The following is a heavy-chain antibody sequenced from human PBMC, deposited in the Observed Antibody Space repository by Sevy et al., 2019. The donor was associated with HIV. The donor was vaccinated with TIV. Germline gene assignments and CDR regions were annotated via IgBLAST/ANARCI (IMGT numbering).Heavy chain of an antibody. CDR2: VYYSGST. J-gene: IGHJ4*02. D-gene: IGHD2-2*01. CDR3: ANQPLTLISPPDS. CDR1: GDSISNSRYY. Sequence: SETLSLTCTVSGDSISNSRYYWGWIRQPPGKGLEWIGSVYYSGSTYYNPSLKSRVTLSIDTSKNQFLLKVNSVTATDTAGYYCANQPLTLISPPDSWGQGTLVTVSS. V-gene: IGHV4-39*01.